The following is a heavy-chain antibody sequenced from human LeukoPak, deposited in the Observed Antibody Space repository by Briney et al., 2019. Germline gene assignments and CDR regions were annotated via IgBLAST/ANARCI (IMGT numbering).Heavy chain of an antibody. J-gene: IGHJ4*02. CDR3: ARAGAYYDSSGYWRYFDY. Sequence: SETLSLTCTVSGGSISSYYWSWIRQPPGKGLEWIGYIYYSGSTNYNPSLKSRVTISVDTSKNQFSLKLSSVTAADTAVYYCARAGAYYDSSGYWRYFDYWGQGTLVTVSS. CDR1: GGSISSYY. D-gene: IGHD3-22*01. V-gene: IGHV4-59*01. CDR2: IYYSGST.